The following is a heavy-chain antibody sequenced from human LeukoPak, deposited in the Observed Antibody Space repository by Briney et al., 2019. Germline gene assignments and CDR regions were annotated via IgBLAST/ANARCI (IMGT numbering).Heavy chain of an antibody. CDR3: ARGKVVVTAIPDY. Sequence: PGGSLRLSCAASGFTFSSYAMHWVRQAPGKGLEWVAVISYDGSNKYYADSVKGRFTISRDNSKNTLYLQMNSLRAEDTAVYYCARGKVVVTAIPDYWGQGTLVTVSS. CDR1: GFTFSSYA. CDR2: ISYDGSNK. D-gene: IGHD2-21*02. J-gene: IGHJ4*02. V-gene: IGHV3-30*04.